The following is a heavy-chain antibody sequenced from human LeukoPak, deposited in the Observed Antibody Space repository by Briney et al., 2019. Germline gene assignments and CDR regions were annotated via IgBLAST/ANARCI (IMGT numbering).Heavy chain of an antibody. CDR2: IWYDGRNK. CDR3: ARVNRGDAFDI. Sequence: PGRSLRLSWAATGFTFSSYGMHWVRQAPGKGLEWVAVIWYDGRNKFYADSLKGRFTISRDNSKNTLYLQMNSLRAEDTAVYYCARVNRGDAFDIWGQGTLVTVSS. D-gene: IGHD3-16*02. V-gene: IGHV3-33*01. CDR1: GFTFSSYG. J-gene: IGHJ3*02.